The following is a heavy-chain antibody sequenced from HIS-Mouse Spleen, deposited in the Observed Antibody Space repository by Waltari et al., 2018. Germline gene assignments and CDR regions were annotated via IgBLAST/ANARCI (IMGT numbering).Heavy chain of an antibody. CDR2: VYYSGGT. Sequence: QVQLQESGPGLVKPSETLSLTCTVSGGSISSYYWSWIRQPPGKVLEWIGLVYYSGGTNYNPARKGRVTISVDTSKNQFSLKLSSVTAADTAVYYCARGQYYYDSSGYYYFDYWGQGTLVTVSS. D-gene: IGHD3-22*01. CDR1: GGSISSYY. J-gene: IGHJ4*02. V-gene: IGHV4-59*01. CDR3: ARGQYYYDSSGYYYFDY.